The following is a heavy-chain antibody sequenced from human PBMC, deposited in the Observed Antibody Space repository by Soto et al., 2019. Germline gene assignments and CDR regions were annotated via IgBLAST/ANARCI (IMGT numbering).Heavy chain of an antibody. CDR3: ARAYGSGSYYNVPYFDY. Sequence: PSETLSLTCAVSGGSISSGGYSWSWIRQPPGKGLEWIGYIYHSGSTYYNPSLKSRVTISVDRSKSQFSLKLSSVTAADTAVYHCARAYGSGSYYNVPYFDYWGQGTLVTVSS. J-gene: IGHJ4*02. D-gene: IGHD3-10*01. CDR2: IYHSGST. V-gene: IGHV4-30-2*01. CDR1: GGSISSGGYS.